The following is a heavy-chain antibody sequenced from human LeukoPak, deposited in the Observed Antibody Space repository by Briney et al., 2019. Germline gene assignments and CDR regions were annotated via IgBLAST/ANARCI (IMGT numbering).Heavy chain of an antibody. V-gene: IGHV3-64*01. Sequence: GGSLRLSCAASGFTFSSYAMHWVRQAPGKGLEYVSAISSNGGSTYYANSVKGRFTISRDNSKNTLYLQMNSLRAEDTAVYYCAKEGKSGSLNFDYWGQGTLVTVSS. CDR3: AKEGKSGSLNFDY. J-gene: IGHJ4*02. CDR2: ISSNGGST. D-gene: IGHD1-26*01. CDR1: GFTFSSYA.